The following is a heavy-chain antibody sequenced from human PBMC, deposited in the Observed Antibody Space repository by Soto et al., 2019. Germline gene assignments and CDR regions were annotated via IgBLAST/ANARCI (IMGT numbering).Heavy chain of an antibody. V-gene: IGHV1-8*01. CDR3: ARAMAKYQLPLGFLKQQQLFRFDP. Sequence: ASVKVSCKASGYTFTSYDINWVRQATGQGLEWMGWINPNSGNTGYAQKFQGRVTMTRNTSISTAYMELSSLRSEDTAVYYCARAMAKYQLPLGFLKQQQLFRFDPWGQGTLVTVSS. CDR2: INPNSGNT. D-gene: IGHD6-13*01. CDR1: GYTFTSYD. J-gene: IGHJ5*02.